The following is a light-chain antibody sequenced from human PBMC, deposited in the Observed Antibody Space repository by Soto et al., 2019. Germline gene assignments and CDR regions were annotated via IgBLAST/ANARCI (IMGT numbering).Light chain of an antibody. CDR2: EVS. CDR1: SSDVGGYNY. V-gene: IGLV2-14*01. J-gene: IGLJ2*01. CDR3: SSYTTSSAPVV. Sequence: QSVLTQPASVSGSPGQSITISCAGTSSDVGGYNYVSWYQQHPGKAPKLMIYEVSYRPSGVSNRFSGSKSGNTASLTISGLQAEDEADYYCSSYTTSSAPVVFGGGTQLTVL.